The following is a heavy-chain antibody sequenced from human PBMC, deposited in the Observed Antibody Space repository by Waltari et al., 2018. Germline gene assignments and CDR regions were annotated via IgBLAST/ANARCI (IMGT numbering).Heavy chain of an antibody. J-gene: IGHJ5*02. CDR1: GDSLSNYY. V-gene: IGHV4-4*08. CDR2: VRNTRDI. D-gene: IGHD2-15*01. CDR3: ARLTRYHYASGGFGWGCFDP. Sequence: QVQLRESGPGLVQPSETLFLTCSVSGDSLSNYYWTWIRQAPGKGLEWIAYVRNTRDIACTPSLECRVTVAAVAPNNTFSVRVTSGTASVTALDFCARLTRYHYASGGFGWGCFDPWGQGILGTVSS.